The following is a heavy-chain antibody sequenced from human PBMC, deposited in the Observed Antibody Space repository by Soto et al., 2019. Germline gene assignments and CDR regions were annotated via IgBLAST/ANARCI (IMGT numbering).Heavy chain of an antibody. Sequence: SQTLSLTCDISVASVSSDNAVWTWIRQSPSRGLEWLGRTYYRSNWYRDYAASVKSRITINPDTYKNLFSLQLSSVTPDNTAVYYCARGTLIAVPDPWSQGTLVAVSS. CDR1: VASVSSDNAV. CDR2: TYYRSNWYR. J-gene: IGHJ5*02. CDR3: ARGTLIAVPDP. V-gene: IGHV6-1*01. D-gene: IGHD6-19*01.